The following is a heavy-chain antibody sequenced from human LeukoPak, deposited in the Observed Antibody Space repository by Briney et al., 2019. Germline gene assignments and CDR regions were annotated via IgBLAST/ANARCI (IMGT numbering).Heavy chain of an antibody. CDR3: ARQVAAAGIYYYYYMDV. V-gene: IGHV4-4*09. CDR1: GGSISSYY. J-gene: IGHJ6*03. CDR2: IYTSGST. Sequence: SETLSLTCTVSGGSISSYYWSWIRQPPGKGLEWIGYIYTSGSTNYNPSLKGRVTISVDTSKNQFSLKLSSVTAADTAVYYCARQVAAAGIYYYYYMDVWGKGTTVTVSS. D-gene: IGHD6-13*01.